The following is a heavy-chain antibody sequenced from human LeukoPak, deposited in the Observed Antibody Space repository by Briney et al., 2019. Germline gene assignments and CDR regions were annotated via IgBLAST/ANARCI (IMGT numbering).Heavy chain of an antibody. D-gene: IGHD6-13*01. CDR1: GGTFSSYA. CDR3: ARDLWWGQQLVWQANAFDI. J-gene: IGHJ3*02. CDR2: IIPILGIA. Sequence: SVKVSCKASGGTFSSYAISWVRQAPGQGLEWMGRIIPILGIANYAQKFQGRVTITADKSTSTAYMELSSLRAEDTALYHCARDLWWGQQLVWQANAFDIWGQGTMVTVSS. V-gene: IGHV1-69*04.